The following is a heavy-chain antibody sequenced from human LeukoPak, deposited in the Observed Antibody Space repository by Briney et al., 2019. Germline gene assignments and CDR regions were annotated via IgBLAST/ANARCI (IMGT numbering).Heavy chain of an antibody. CDR2: IIPIFGTA. D-gene: IGHD3-22*01. Sequence: SVKVSCKASGGTFSSYAISWVRQAPGQGLEWMGGIIPIFGTANYAQKFQGRVTITTDESTSTAYMELSSLRSEDTAVYYCARAVYYYDSSGYYDLECWFDPWGQGTLVTVSS. CDR1: GGTFSSYA. CDR3: ARAVYYYDSSGYYDLECWFDP. V-gene: IGHV1-69*05. J-gene: IGHJ5*02.